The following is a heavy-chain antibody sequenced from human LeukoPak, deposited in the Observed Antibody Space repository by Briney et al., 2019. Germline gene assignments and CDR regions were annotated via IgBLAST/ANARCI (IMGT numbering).Heavy chain of an antibody. CDR3: ARMRDWFDP. CDR2: IYYSGST. J-gene: IGHJ5*02. Sequence: SETLSLTCTVSGGSISSHYWSWIRQPPGKGLEWIGYIYYSGSTNYNTSLKSRVTMSVDTSKNHFSLKVSSVTAADTAVYYCARMRDWFDPWGQGTLVTVSS. CDR1: GGSISSHY. V-gene: IGHV4-59*11.